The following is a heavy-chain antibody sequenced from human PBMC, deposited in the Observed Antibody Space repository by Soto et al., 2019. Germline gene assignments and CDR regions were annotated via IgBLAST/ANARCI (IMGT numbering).Heavy chain of an antibody. D-gene: IGHD2-8*02. V-gene: IGHV1-3*01. CDR1: GYTFTRYT. CDR2: INAGNGDT. Sequence: GASVKVSCKASGYTFTRYTIHWVRQAPGQRLEWMGWINAGNGDTKNSQRFQGRVTITRDTPASTVHMELSSLRSEDTGVYYCARALVAEYGMDVWGQGTTVTVSS. J-gene: IGHJ6*02. CDR3: ARALVAEYGMDV.